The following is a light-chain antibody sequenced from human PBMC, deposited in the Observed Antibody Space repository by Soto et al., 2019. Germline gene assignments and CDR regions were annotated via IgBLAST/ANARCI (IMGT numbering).Light chain of an antibody. CDR1: QRINIY. Sequence: IQVTQKKYSLSASVGDRVTITCRASQRINIYLNWYRQKPGKAPELLIYSASNLQSGVPSRFSGSGSGTDFTLTISSLQPEDFATYYCQQSFSTPTFGQGRRLEIK. CDR3: QQSFSTPT. V-gene: IGKV1-39*01. CDR2: SAS. J-gene: IGKJ5*01.